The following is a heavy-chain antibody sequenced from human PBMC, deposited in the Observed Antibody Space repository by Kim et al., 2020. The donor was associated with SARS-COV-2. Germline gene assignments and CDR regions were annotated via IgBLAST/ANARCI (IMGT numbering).Heavy chain of an antibody. Sequence: GGSLRLSCAASGFTFSSYGMHWVRQAPGKGLEWVATISFDGSNKYYADSVKGRFTISRDNSKNTLYLQMNSLRADDTAVYYCARGVRGGGFYYYGMDVWG. CDR3: ARGVRGGGFYYYGMDV. J-gene: IGHJ6*01. CDR2: ISFDGSNK. D-gene: IGHD3-10*01. V-gene: IGHV3-30*04. CDR1: GFTFSSYG.